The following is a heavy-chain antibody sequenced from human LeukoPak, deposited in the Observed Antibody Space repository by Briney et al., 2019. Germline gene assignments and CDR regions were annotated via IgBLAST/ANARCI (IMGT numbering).Heavy chain of an antibody. V-gene: IGHV4-34*01. J-gene: IGHJ6*02. CDR2: INHSGST. Sequence: PSQTLSLTCAVYGGSFSGYYWSWIRQPPGKGLEWIGEINHSGSTNYNPSLKSRVTISVDTSKNQFSLKLSSVTAADAAVYYCARFSSSPAGYGMDVWGQGTTVTVSS. CDR3: ARFSSSPAGYGMDV. D-gene: IGHD6-13*01. CDR1: GGSFSGYY.